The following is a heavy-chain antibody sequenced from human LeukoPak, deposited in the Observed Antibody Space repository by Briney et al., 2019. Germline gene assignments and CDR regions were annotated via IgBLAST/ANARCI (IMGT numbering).Heavy chain of an antibody. Sequence: GGSLRLSCAASGFTFDDYAMHWVRQAPGKGLEWVSGISWNSGSIGYADSVKGRFTISRDNAKNSLYLQMNSLRAEDTALYYCAKDWGSGPHWYFDLWGRGTLVTVSS. V-gene: IGHV3-9*01. J-gene: IGHJ2*01. D-gene: IGHD2-15*01. CDR2: ISWNSGSI. CDR1: GFTFDDYA. CDR3: AKDWGSGPHWYFDL.